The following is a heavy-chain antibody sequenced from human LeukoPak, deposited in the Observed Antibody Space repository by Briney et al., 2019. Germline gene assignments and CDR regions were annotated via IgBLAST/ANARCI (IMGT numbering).Heavy chain of an antibody. V-gene: IGHV4-61*01. CDR3: ARGAGYCSSTSCYKGVYYYYYYYMDV. CDR2: IYYSGST. D-gene: IGHD2-2*02. CDR1: GGSISSSSYD. Sequence: SETLSLTCTVSGGSISSSSYDWSWIRQPPGKGLEWIGYIYYSGSTNYKPSLKSRVTISVDTSKNQFPLKLSSVTAADTAVYYCARGAGYCSSTSCYKGVYYYYYYYMDVWGKGTTVTVSS. J-gene: IGHJ6*03.